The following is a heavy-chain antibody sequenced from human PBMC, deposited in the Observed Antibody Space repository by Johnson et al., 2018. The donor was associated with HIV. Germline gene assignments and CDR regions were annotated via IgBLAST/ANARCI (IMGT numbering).Heavy chain of an antibody. Sequence: VQLVESGGGLVQPGGSLRLSCGASGFTVSGNYMNWVRQAPGKGLEWVSVIYSDESTYYADSVQGRFTLSRDNSQNMVYLQMNSLRAEDTAVYFCAKVKIVTDVFDIWGQGTMVTVSS. D-gene: IGHD2-21*01. CDR3: AKVKIVTDVFDI. CDR1: GFTVSGNY. CDR2: IYSDEST. J-gene: IGHJ3*02. V-gene: IGHV3-66*01.